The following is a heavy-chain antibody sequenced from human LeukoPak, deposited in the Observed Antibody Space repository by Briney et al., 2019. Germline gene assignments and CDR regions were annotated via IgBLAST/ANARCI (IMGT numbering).Heavy chain of an antibody. CDR2: FSASGDST. Sequence: GGSLRLSCAASGFTFSSYAMSWVRQAPGKGLEWVSTFSASGDSTYYADSVKGRFTISGDNSKSTVYLQMNSLRAEDTGVYYCAKAAPAALSHYYYGMDVWGQGTTVTVSS. J-gene: IGHJ6*02. CDR1: GFTFSSYA. CDR3: AKAAPAALSHYYYGMDV. D-gene: IGHD2-2*01. V-gene: IGHV3-23*01.